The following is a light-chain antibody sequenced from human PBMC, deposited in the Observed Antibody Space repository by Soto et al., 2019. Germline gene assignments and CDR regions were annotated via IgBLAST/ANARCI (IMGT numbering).Light chain of an antibody. Sequence: QSVLTQPPSASGTPGQRVTISCSGSSSNIGSNFVYWYQQFPGTAPKLLIYRNNQRPSGVPDRFSGSKSGTSASLAISGLPSEDEADYYGAAWDDSLSGWVFGGGTKVTVL. J-gene: IGLJ3*02. V-gene: IGLV1-47*01. CDR3: AAWDDSLSGWV. CDR2: RNN. CDR1: SSNIGSNF.